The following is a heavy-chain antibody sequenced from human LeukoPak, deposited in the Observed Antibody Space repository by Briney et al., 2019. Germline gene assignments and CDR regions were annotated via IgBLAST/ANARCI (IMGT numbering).Heavy chain of an antibody. CDR2: IYSGGST. V-gene: IGHV3-66*01. D-gene: IGHD3-22*01. CDR1: GFXVXSNY. CDR3: ARDLILDY. Sequence: PGGSLRLSCAASGFXVXSNYMXWVRQAPGKGLKWVSVIYSGGSTYYADSVKGRFTISRGNSKNTLYLQMNSLRAEDTAVYYCARDLILDYWGQGTLVTVSS. J-gene: IGHJ4*02.